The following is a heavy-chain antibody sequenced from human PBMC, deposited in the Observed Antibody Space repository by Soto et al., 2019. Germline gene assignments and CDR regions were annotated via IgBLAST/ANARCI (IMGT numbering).Heavy chain of an antibody. CDR2: IYYSGST. Sequence: SETLSLSCTVSGGSISSYYWSWIRQPPGKGLEWIGYIYYSGSTNYNPSLKSRVTISVDTSKNQFSLKLSSVTAADTAVYYCAIVGREKLRYFDPTVFDYWGQGTLVTVSS. D-gene: IGHD3-9*01. CDR1: GGSISSYY. V-gene: IGHV4-59*01. CDR3: AIVGREKLRYFDPTVFDY. J-gene: IGHJ4*02.